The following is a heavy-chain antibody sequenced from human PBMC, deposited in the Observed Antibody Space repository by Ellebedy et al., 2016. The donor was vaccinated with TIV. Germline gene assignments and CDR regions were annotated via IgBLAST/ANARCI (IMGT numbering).Heavy chain of an antibody. D-gene: IGHD4-17*01. V-gene: IGHV3-7*01. CDR3: SREDNGAGQDY. CDR2: IKQDGSEN. Sequence: GESLKISCAASGFTFSNYWMSWVRQAPGKGLEWVANIKQDGSENHHVDSVKGRFTISRDNAKNSLYLQMNSLRAEETAVYYWSREDNGAGQDYWGQGIVVTVSS. CDR1: GFTFSNYW. J-gene: IGHJ4*02.